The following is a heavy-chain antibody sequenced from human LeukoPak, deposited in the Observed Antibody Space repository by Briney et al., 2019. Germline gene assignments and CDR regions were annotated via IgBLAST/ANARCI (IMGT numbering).Heavy chain of an antibody. CDR2: ISGSGDCT. CDR3: ARSSGWYQGYFDY. J-gene: IGHJ4*02. D-gene: IGHD6-19*01. V-gene: IGHV3-23*01. CDR1: RFTFSSYG. Sequence: PGGSLRLSCAASRFTFSSYGMSWVRQAPGKGLEWVSGISGSGDCTYYADSVKGRFSISRDNSKNTLYLQMNSLRAEDTAVYYCARSSGWYQGYFDYWGQGTLVTVSS.